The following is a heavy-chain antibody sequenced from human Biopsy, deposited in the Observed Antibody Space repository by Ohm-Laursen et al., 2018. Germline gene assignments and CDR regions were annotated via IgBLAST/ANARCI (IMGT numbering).Heavy chain of an antibody. Sequence: SLRLSCAASGFGFYAMHWVRQPPGQGLEWLAVTSFDGSNKFYAESVRGRFTIFRDRSRDTLYLQMNRLTNEDTALYYCAKDGGQWLGGAFDIWGHGTMVIVAS. J-gene: IGHJ3*02. CDR2: TSFDGSNK. V-gene: IGHV3-30*18. CDR3: AKDGGQWLGGAFDI. CDR1: GFGFYA. D-gene: IGHD6-19*01.